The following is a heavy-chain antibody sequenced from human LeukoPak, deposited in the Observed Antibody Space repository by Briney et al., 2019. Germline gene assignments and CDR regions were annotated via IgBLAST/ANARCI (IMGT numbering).Heavy chain of an antibody. D-gene: IGHD1-26*01. J-gene: IGHJ4*02. V-gene: IGHV4-59*01. CDR1: GGSISSYY. CDR3: ARDGYSAIDY. CDR2: IYYSGST. Sequence: SETLSLTCTVSGGSISSYYWSWIRQPPGKGLEWIGYIYYSGSTNYNPSLKSRVTISVNTSKKQFSLKLTSVTAADTAVYYCARDGYSAIDYWGQGTLVTVSS.